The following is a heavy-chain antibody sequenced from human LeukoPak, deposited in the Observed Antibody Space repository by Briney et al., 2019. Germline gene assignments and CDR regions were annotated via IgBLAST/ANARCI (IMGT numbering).Heavy chain of an antibody. CDR2: TYYRSTWYN. V-gene: IGHV6-1*01. Sequence: SQTLSLICAISGDSVSSNSVTWNWIRQSPSRGLEWLGRTYYRSTWYNDYAVSVRGRITVNPDTSKNQFSLHLNSVTPEDTAVYYCVRGIGSSDSDYWGQGTLVTVFS. J-gene: IGHJ4*02. CDR3: VRGIGSSDSDY. D-gene: IGHD6-6*01. CDR1: GDSVSSNSVT.